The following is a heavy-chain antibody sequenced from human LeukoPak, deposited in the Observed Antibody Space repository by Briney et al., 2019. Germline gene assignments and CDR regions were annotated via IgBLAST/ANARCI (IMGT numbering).Heavy chain of an antibody. V-gene: IGHV1-18*01. J-gene: IGHJ6*02. D-gene: IGHD5-18*01. CDR2: ISAYNGNT. CDR1: GYTFTSYG. Sequence: GASVKVSCKASGYTFTSYGISWVRQAPGQGLEWMGWISAYNGNTNYAQKLQGGVTMTTDTSTSTAYMELRSLRSDDTAVYYCAITKTAMGRIKNYGMDVWGQGTTVTVSS. CDR3: AITKTAMGRIKNYGMDV.